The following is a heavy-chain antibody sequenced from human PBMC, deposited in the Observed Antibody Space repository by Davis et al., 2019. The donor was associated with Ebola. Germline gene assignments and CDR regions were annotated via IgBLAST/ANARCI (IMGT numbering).Heavy chain of an antibody. J-gene: IGHJ4*02. D-gene: IGHD3-3*01. Sequence: GGSLRLSCVVSGFSISDNYVNWFRQAPGQGLEWLAIIYSGDKTYYTGAVKGRFTISRDNAKNSLYLQMNSLRSEDTALYYCVKSSHAWPADGYYDWWGQGSLVTVSS. CDR1: GFSISDNY. CDR3: VKSSHAWPADGYYDW. V-gene: IGHV3-53*05. CDR2: IYSGDKT.